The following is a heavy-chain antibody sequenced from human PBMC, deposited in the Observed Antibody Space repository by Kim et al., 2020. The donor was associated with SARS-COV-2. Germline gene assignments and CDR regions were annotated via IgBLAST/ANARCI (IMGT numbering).Heavy chain of an antibody. CDR2: ISSSSSTI. Sequence: GGSLRLSCAASGFTFSSYSMNWVRQAQGKGLEWVSYISSSSSTIYYADSVKGRFTISRDNAKNSLYLQINSLRDEDTAVYYCARDMDLHDYSNPLAVDYWGQGTLVTVSS. CDR1: GFTFSSYS. J-gene: IGHJ4*02. CDR3: ARDMDLHDYSNPLAVDY. V-gene: IGHV3-48*02. D-gene: IGHD4-4*01.